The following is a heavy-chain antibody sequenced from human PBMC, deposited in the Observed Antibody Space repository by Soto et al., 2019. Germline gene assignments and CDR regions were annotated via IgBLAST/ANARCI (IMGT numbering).Heavy chain of an antibody. CDR3: ARDSSSWGTSNLLDP. D-gene: IGHD6-13*01. J-gene: IGHJ5*02. V-gene: IGHV1-2*04. CDR1: GYTFTGYY. Sequence: ASVKVSCKASGYTFTGYYMHWVRQAPGQGLEWMGWINPNSGGTNYAQKFQGWVTMTRDTSISTAYMELSRLRSDDTAVYYCARDSSSWGTSNLLDPCGKGTLVTVYS. CDR2: INPNSGGT.